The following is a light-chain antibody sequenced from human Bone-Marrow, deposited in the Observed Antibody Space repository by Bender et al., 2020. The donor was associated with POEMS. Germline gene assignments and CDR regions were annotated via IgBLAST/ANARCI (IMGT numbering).Light chain of an antibody. CDR1: SSNIGGNA. CDR3: SAWDGILNGCV. CDR2: GND. J-gene: IGLJ3*02. V-gene: IGLV1-44*01. Sequence: QSVLTQPPSASGTPGQRVTISCSGSSSNIGGNAVNWWQQLPGTGPKLLIYGNDQRPSGVPDRFSGSKSGPSASLAISGLQSEDEAYYFCSAWDGILNGCVFGGGPELPVL.